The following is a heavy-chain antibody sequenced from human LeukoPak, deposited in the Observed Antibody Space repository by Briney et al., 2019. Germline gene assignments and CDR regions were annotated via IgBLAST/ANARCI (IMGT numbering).Heavy chain of an antibody. J-gene: IGHJ4*02. D-gene: IGHD3-22*01. V-gene: IGHV1-2*02. CDR2: INPNSGGT. Sequence: SVKVSCKASGYTFTGYYMHWVRQAPGQGLEWMGWINPNSGGTNYAQKFQGRVTMTRDTSISTAYMELSRLRSDDTAVYYCARALTYYYDSSGYYFDYWGQGTLVTVSS. CDR1: GYTFTGYY. CDR3: ARALTYYYDSSGYYFDY.